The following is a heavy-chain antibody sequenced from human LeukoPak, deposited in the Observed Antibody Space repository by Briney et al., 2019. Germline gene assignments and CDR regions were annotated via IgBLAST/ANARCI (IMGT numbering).Heavy chain of an antibody. V-gene: IGHV3-74*01. CDR3: ARGSPAAV. Sequence: GRSLRLSCAASGFTFSNYPMHWVRQAPGKGLVWVSRINTDGSTTNYADSVKGRFTISRDNAENTLYLQMNSLRAEDTAVYYCARGSPAAVWGQGALVTVSS. CDR2: INTDGSTT. J-gene: IGHJ4*02. D-gene: IGHD6-25*01. CDR1: GFTFSNYP.